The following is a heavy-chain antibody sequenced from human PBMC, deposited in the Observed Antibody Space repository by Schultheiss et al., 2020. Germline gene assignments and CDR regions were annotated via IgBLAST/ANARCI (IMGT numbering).Heavy chain of an antibody. CDR1: GGSISSGSYY. J-gene: IGHJ6*02. V-gene: IGHV4-61*02. Sequence: SETLSLTCTVSGGSISSGSYYWSWIRQPAGKGLEWIGRIYTSGSTNYNPSLKSRVTMSVDTSNNQFSLKLSSVTAADTAVYYCARNVPSYQYYDMDVWGQGTTVTVSS. CDR2: IYTSGST. CDR3: ARNVPSYQYYDMDV.